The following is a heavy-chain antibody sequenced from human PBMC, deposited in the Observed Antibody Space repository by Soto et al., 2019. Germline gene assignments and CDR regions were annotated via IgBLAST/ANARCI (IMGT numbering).Heavy chain of an antibody. CDR3: ARGQIVVVAATYYYYGMDV. Sequence: PSETLSLTCTVSGGSISSGGYYWSWIRQHPGKGLEWIGYIYYSGSTYCNPSLKSRVTISVDTSKNQFSLKLSSVTAADTAVYYCARGQIVVVAATYYYYGMDVWGQGTTVTVSS. J-gene: IGHJ6*02. V-gene: IGHV4-31*03. CDR2: IYYSGST. D-gene: IGHD2-15*01. CDR1: GGSISSGGYY.